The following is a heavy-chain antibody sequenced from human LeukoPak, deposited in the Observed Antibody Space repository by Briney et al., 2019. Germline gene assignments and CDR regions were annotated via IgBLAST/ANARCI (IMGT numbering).Heavy chain of an antibody. CDR1: GFTFSNYW. V-gene: IGHV3-7*03. Sequence: GGSLRLSCAAPGFTFSNYWMSWVRQAPGKGLEWVASINQDGSAKDSVHSVEGRFIISRDNVKNSLYLQMDSLRAEDTAVYYCARTSRASPGWRPRLKNAFDLWGLGTLVTVSS. D-gene: IGHD6-6*01. CDR2: INQDGSAK. J-gene: IGHJ3*01. CDR3: ARTSRASPGWRPRLKNAFDL.